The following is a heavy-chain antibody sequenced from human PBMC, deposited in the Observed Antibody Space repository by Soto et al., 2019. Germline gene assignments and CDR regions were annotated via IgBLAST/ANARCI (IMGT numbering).Heavy chain of an antibody. CDR3: TRSPGRRGSNGLSRVFDY. V-gene: IGHV3-49*03. D-gene: IGHD2-8*01. CDR2: IRSKAYGGTT. CDR1: GFTFGDYA. Sequence: GGSLRLSCTASGFTFGDYAMSWFRQAPGKGLEWVGFIRSKAYGGTTEYAASVKGRFTISRDDSKSIAYLQMNSLKTEDTAVYYCTRSPGRRGSNGLSRVFDYWGQGTLVTVSS. J-gene: IGHJ4*02.